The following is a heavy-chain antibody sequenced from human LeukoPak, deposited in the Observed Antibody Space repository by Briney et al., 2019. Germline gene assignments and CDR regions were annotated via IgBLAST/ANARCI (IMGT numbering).Heavy chain of an antibody. D-gene: IGHD2/OR15-2a*01. V-gene: IGHV3-53*05. Sequence: PGGSLRLSCAASGITVSTNYMTWVRQAPGKGLEWVSVIHSGGTTSYLDSVKGRFTISRDNSKNTLYLQMNSLRAEDTAVYFCARVGGFYYFDHWGQGTLVTVSS. CDR1: GITVSTNY. CDR2: IHSGGTT. J-gene: IGHJ4*02. CDR3: ARVGGFYYFDH.